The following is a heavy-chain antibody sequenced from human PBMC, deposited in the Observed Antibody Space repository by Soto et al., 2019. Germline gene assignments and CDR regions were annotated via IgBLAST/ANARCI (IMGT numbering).Heavy chain of an antibody. Sequence: QVQLQESGPALVRPSDSLSLMCSVSGVPITTFYWSWIRQAPGKGLEYIGYIYYGGSTHYNPALESRVTISVDTANNEFSLKLRSVTAADTAAYYCARGQLLHYQYGLDVWGQGTTVIV. V-gene: IGHV4-59*07. J-gene: IGHJ6*02. CDR1: GVPITTFY. CDR2: IYYGGST. D-gene: IGHD3-10*01. CDR3: ARGQLLHYQYGLDV.